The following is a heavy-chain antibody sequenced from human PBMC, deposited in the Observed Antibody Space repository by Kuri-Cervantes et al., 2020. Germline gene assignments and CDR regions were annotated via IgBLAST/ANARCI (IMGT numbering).Heavy chain of an antibody. CDR3: ARARIEHIVVVVAAGGWFDP. D-gene: IGHD2-15*01. CDR1: GFTVSSNY. V-gene: IGHV3-66*02. J-gene: IGHJ5*02. CDR2: IYSGGST. Sequence: GESLKISCAASGFTVSSNYMSWVRQAPGKGLEWVSVIYSGGSTYYADSVKGRFTISRDNSKNTLYLQMNSLRAEDTAVYYCARARIEHIVVVVAAGGWFDPWGQGTLVTVSS.